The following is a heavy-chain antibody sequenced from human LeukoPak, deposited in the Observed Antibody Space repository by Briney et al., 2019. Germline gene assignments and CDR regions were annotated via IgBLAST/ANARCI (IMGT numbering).Heavy chain of an antibody. V-gene: IGHV3-23*01. D-gene: IGHD3-10*01. Sequence: PGGSLRLSCAASGFTFSSYAMTWVRQAPGKGLEWVSTISSSGGTTYYADSVKGRFTISRDNSKNTLYLQMNSLRAEDTALYYCAKSPRGSRIDYRGQGTLVTVSS. CDR1: GFTFSSYA. J-gene: IGHJ4*02. CDR3: AKSPRGSRIDY. CDR2: ISSSGGTT.